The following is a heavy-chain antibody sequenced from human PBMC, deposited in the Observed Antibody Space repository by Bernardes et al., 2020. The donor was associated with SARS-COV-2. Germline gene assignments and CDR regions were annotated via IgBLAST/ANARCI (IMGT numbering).Heavy chain of an antibody. D-gene: IGHD2-21*01. V-gene: IGHV5-51*01. J-gene: IGHJ4*02. Sequence: GEYLKNSCKGSGYSVTRYWIGWVRPMPGKGLEWMGIIYPGDSDTRYSPSFQGQVTISADKSISTAYLQWSSLKASDTAMYYCARHSPSTYCGGDCYSEFDYWGQGTLVTVSS. CDR2: IYPGDSDT. CDR1: GYSVTRYW. CDR3: ARHSPSTYCGGDCYSEFDY.